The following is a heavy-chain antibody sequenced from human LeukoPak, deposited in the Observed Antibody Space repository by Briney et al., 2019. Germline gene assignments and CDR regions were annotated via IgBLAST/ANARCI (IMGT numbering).Heavy chain of an antibody. CDR3: ARDYGDYDLSYMDV. Sequence: SETLSLTCAVYGGSFSGYYWSWIRQPPGKGREWIGEINHSGSTNYNPSLKSRVTISVDTSKNQFSLKLSSVTAADTAVYYCARDYGDYDLSYMDVWGKGTTVTVSS. CDR1: GGSFSGYY. J-gene: IGHJ6*03. V-gene: IGHV4-34*01. CDR2: INHSGST. D-gene: IGHD4-17*01.